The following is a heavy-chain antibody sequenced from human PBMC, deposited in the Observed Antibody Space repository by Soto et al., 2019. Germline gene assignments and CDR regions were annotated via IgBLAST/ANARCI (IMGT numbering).Heavy chain of an antibody. J-gene: IGHJ5*01. V-gene: IGHV1-18*01. CDR1: GYRFSYYG. Sequence: ASVKVSCKAFGYRFSYYGINWVRQAPGQGLEWMGWSNPYNGHKNYAQKFADRLTMTTDTSTATVSMELRNLESDDTAVYYCVRDRLRGYDNSGFYSWG. CDR3: VRDRLRGYDNSGFYS. CDR2: SNPYNGHK. D-gene: IGHD3-22*01.